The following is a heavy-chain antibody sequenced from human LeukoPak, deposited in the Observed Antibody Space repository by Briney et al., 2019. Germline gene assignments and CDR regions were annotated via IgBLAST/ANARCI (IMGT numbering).Heavy chain of an antibody. D-gene: IGHD3-10*01. CDR1: GYTFTGYY. Sequence: ASVKVSCKASGYTFTGYYMHWVRQATGQGLEWMGWMNPNSGNTGYAQKFQGRVTMTRNTSISTAYMELSSLRSEDTAVYYCARGGSEFDYWGQGTLVTVSS. J-gene: IGHJ4*02. CDR2: MNPNSGNT. CDR3: ARGGSEFDY. V-gene: IGHV1-8*02.